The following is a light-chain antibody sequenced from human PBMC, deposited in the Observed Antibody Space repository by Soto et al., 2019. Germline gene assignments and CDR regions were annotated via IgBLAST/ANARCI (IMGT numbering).Light chain of an antibody. Sequence: EIVLTQSPGTLSLSPGERATLSCRASQSVSSSYLAWYQQKPGQAPRLLIYGASTRATGIPARFSGSGSGTEFTLTISSLQAEDFEIYYCQQYKIWPITFGQGTRLEIK. V-gene: IGKV3-15*01. CDR3: QQYKIWPIT. CDR1: QSVSSSY. J-gene: IGKJ5*01. CDR2: GAS.